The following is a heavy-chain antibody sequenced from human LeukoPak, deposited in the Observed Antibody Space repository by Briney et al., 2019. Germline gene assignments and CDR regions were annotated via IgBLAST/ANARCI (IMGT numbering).Heavy chain of an antibody. J-gene: IGHJ4*02. CDR2: ISGSGGST. V-gene: IGHV3-23*01. Sequence: GGSLRLSCAASGFTFSSYAMSWVRQAPGKGLEWVSAISGSGGSTYYGDSVKDRFTISRDNSKKTLYLQMNSLRAEDTAVYYCVARVGSLNFGHLGYWGQGTLVTVSS. CDR3: VARVGSLNFGHLGY. CDR1: GFTFSSYA. D-gene: IGHD1-26*01.